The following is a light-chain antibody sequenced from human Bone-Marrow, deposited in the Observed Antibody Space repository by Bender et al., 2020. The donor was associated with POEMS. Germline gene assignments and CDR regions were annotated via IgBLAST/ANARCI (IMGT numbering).Light chain of an antibody. CDR2: KDS. Sequence: SFELTQPPSVSVSPGQTARITCSSDGLADQFAYLYQQKSGQPPLLVIYKDSERPSGIPERFSGSSSGTTVTLTISGVQAEDEADYYCQSADSSGTYWVFGGGTKLTVL. CDR1: GLADQF. CDR3: QSADSSGTYWV. J-gene: IGLJ3*02. V-gene: IGLV3-25*03.